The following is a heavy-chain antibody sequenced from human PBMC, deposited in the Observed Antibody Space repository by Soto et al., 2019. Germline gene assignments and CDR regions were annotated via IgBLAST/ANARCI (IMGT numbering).Heavy chain of an antibody. J-gene: IGHJ6*02. Sequence: SETLSLTCAVYGGSFSGYYWSWIRQPPGKGLEWIGEINHSGSTNYNPSLKSRVTISVDTSKNQFSLKLSSVTAADTAVYYCARGGTVVAYFRYYYGMDVWGQGTTVTGSS. CDR1: GGSFSGYY. D-gene: IGHD2-15*01. V-gene: IGHV4-34*01. CDR3: ARGGTVVAYFRYYYGMDV. CDR2: INHSGST.